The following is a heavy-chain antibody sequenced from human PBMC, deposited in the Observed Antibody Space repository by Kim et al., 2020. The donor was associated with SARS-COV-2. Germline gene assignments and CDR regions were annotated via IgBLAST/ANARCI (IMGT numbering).Heavy chain of an antibody. D-gene: IGHD3-22*01. CDR1: GGSISSYY. J-gene: IGHJ6*02. CDR2: IYYSGST. V-gene: IGHV4-59*01. CDR3: ARDTAYYYDSSGSPLEGYYYYGMDV. Sequence: SETLSLTCTVSGGSISSYYWSWIRQPPGKGLEWIGYIYYSGSTNYNPSLKSRVTISVDTSKNQFSLKLSSVTAADTAVYYCARDTAYYYDSSGSPLEGYYYYGMDVWGQGTTVTVSS.